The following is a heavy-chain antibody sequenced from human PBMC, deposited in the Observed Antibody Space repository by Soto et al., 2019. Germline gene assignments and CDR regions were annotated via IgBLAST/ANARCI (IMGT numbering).Heavy chain of an antibody. CDR1: GFTFSSYS. J-gene: IGHJ6*02. V-gene: IGHV3-21*01. CDR2: ISSSSSYI. CDR3: ASRRDYYDSSGSPSRTHIGYYGMDV. Sequence: PGVSLRLSCAASGFTFSSYSMNWVRQAPGKGLEWVSSISSSSSYIYCADSVKGRFTISRDNAKNSLYLQMNSLRAEDTAVYYCASRRDYYDSSGSPSRTHIGYYGMDVWGQGTTVNVSS. D-gene: IGHD3-22*01.